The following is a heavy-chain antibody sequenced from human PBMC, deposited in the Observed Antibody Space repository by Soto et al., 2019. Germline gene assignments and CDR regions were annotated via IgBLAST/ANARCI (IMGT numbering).Heavy chain of an antibody. Sequence: QVQLVESGGGLVKPGGSLRLTCAASGFSISEHYMSWIRQAPGKGLEWVSYSSNSGTFTKYADSVKGRFSISRDNAKNSLYLEINSLRGEDTAIYYFASSGDNYNVLDYWGQGTPVTVSS. CDR2: SSNSGTFT. V-gene: IGHV3-11*05. CDR3: ASSGDNYNVLDY. CDR1: GFSISEHY. D-gene: IGHD3-10*02. J-gene: IGHJ4*02.